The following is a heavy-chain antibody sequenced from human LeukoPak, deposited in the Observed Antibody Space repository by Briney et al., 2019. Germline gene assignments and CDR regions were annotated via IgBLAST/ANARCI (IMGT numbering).Heavy chain of an antibody. Sequence: TGGSLTLSCAASGFTFSSYGMHWVRQAPGKGLEWVAFIRYDGSNKYYADSVKGRFTISRDNSKNTLYLQMNSLRAEDTAVYYCAKDTNRVYYFDYWGQGTLVTVSS. V-gene: IGHV3-30*02. CDR2: IRYDGSNK. CDR3: AKDTNRVYYFDY. CDR1: GFTFSSYG. D-gene: IGHD1-14*01. J-gene: IGHJ4*02.